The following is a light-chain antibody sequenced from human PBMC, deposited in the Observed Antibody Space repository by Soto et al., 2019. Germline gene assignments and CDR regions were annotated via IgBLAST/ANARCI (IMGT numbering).Light chain of an antibody. J-gene: IGKJ1*01. Sequence: EIVMTQSPATLSVSPGERATLSCRASQSIRNNLAWYQQKPGQAPRLLIYDTSIRATGIPARFSGSGSGTEFPLTISSLQSEDFALYYCQQYNNWPRTFGQGTKVEIK. CDR2: DTS. CDR3: QQYNNWPRT. V-gene: IGKV3-15*01. CDR1: QSIRNN.